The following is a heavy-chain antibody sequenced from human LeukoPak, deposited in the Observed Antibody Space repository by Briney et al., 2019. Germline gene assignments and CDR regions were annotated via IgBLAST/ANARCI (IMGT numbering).Heavy chain of an antibody. V-gene: IGHV3-21*01. D-gene: IGHD3-9*01. CDR3: VRDAGTWRDILTSYHYGFDL. Sequence: GGSLRLSCAASGFNFRTYIMNWGRQTPRGGLEGGSSLSRRSDYRYYAESVKGRFTISRGNAKSSLYLQMTSLRADDTAVYYCVRDAGTWRDILTSYHYGFDLWGQGTTVTVSS. CDR2: LSRRSDYR. J-gene: IGHJ6*02. CDR1: GFNFRTYI.